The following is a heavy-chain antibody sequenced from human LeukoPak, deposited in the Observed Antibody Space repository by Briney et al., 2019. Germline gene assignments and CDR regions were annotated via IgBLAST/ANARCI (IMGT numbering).Heavy chain of an antibody. D-gene: IGHD5-18*01. J-gene: IGHJ4*02. CDR2: ISGSGGST. Sequence: GGSLRLSCAASGFTFSSYAMSWVRQAPGKGLEWVSVISGSGGSTYYADAVKGRFTISRDNSKNTLYLQMNSLRAEDTAVYYCAKCGYSYGDFDYWGQGTLVTVSS. V-gene: IGHV3-23*01. CDR1: GFTFSSYA. CDR3: AKCGYSYGDFDY.